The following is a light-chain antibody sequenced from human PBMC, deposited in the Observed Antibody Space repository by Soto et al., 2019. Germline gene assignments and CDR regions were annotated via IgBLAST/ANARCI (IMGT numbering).Light chain of an antibody. CDR3: SSCARATFLSG. J-gene: IGLJ1*01. V-gene: IGLV2-14*03. CDR1: SSDVGGFDY. Sequence: QSVLTQPASVSGSPGQSITISCTGTSSDVGGFDYVAWYQQHLGQAPKLIIYDVTVRPSGVSNRFSGSKSGNTASLAISGLQTEDVVYYYGSSCARATFLSGFGTGT. CDR2: DVT.